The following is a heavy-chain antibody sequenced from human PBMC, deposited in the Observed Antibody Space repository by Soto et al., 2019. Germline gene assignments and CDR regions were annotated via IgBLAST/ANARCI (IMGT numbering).Heavy chain of an antibody. V-gene: IGHV1-69*08. J-gene: IGHJ5*01. Sequence: QVQLVQSGAEVKKPGSSVKVSCKASGGTFSSYTISWVRQAPGQGLEWMGRIIPILGIANYAQKFQGRVTITADKSTNTAYMELSRLRSEDTAVYYCARDDMAGTVHDSWGQGTLVTVSS. CDR3: ARDDMAGTVHDS. CDR1: GGTFSSYT. CDR2: IIPILGIA. D-gene: IGHD6-19*01.